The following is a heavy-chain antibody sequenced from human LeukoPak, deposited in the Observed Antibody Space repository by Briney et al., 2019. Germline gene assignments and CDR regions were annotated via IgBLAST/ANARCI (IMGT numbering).Heavy chain of an antibody. CDR1: GGSISSGSYY. D-gene: IGHD1-14*01. CDR2: IYTSGST. Sequence: PSETQSLTCTVSGGSISSGSYYWSWIRQPAGKGLEWIGRIYTSGSTNYNPSLKSRVTISVDTSKNQFSLKLSSVTAADTAVYYCARGKPPNYWGQGTLVTVSS. CDR3: ARGKPPNY. J-gene: IGHJ4*02. V-gene: IGHV4-61*02.